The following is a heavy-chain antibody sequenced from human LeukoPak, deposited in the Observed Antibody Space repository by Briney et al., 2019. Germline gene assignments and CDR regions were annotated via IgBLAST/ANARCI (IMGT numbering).Heavy chain of an antibody. CDR2: TYYRSKWYY. CDR1: GDRVSSNSAA. J-gene: IGHJ4*02. Sequence: SQTLSLTCAISGDRVSSNSAAWNWIRQSPSRGLEWLGRTYYRSKWYYDYAVSVKSRITINPDTSKNQFSLQLDSVTLEDTAVYYCARARIVGATRCPGYWGQGTLVTVSS. CDR3: ARARIVGATRCPGY. V-gene: IGHV6-1*01. D-gene: IGHD1-26*01.